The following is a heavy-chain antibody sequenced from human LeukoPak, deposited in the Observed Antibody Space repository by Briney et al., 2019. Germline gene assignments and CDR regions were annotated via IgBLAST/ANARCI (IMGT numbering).Heavy chain of an antibody. CDR1: GFTLSSYE. CDR3: AKLASYSSSSAAADP. V-gene: IGHV3-23*01. Sequence: PGGSLRLSCAASGFTLSSYEMNWVRQAPGKGLEWVSAISGSGYSTYYADSVKGRFTISRDNSKNTLYLQMNSLRAEDTAVYYCAKLASYSSSSAAADPWGQGTLVTVSS. D-gene: IGHD6-6*01. CDR2: ISGSGYST. J-gene: IGHJ5*02.